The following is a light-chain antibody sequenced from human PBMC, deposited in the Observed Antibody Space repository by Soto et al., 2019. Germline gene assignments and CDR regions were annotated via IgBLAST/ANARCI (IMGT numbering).Light chain of an antibody. CDR2: DVI. V-gene: IGLV2-11*01. J-gene: IGLJ1*01. CDR3: CPYAGSYTLV. CDR1: STDVGCYTY. Sequence: QSALTHPRSVSGSPGQSVTNYCTGTSTDVGCYTYVSWYQQHPGKAPKLIIYDVIKRPTGVPDRFSGSKSGNTVSLTISGLQAEDEADYYCCPYAGSYTLVFGTGTKVTVL.